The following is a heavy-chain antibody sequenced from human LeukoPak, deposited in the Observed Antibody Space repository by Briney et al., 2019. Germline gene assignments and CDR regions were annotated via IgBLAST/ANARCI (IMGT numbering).Heavy chain of an antibody. CDR3: ARDQLDTDGNWFDP. V-gene: IGHV1-2*02. Sequence: ASVKVSCKASGYTFTGYYMHWVRQAPGQGLEWMGWINPNSGGTNYAQKFQGRVTMTRDTSISTAYMELSRLRSDDTAVYYCARDQLDTDGNWFDPWGQGTLVTVSS. CDR1: GYTFTGYY. J-gene: IGHJ5*02. CDR2: INPNSGGT. D-gene: IGHD6-6*01.